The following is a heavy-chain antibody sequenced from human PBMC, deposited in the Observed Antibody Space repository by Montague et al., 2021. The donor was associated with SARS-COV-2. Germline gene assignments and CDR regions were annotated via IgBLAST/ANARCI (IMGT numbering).Heavy chain of an antibody. Sequence: CAISGDSVSSNIAAWNWIRQSPSRGLEWLGRTYYRSKWYNDYAVSVRSRITISPDTSNNQFSLQLNSVTPADTAVYYCTQERGPGRTTWHYFDYWGQGTLVTVSS. V-gene: IGHV6-1*01. D-gene: IGHD1-14*01. CDR2: TYYRSKWYN. CDR3: TQERGPGRTTWHYFDY. CDR1: GDSVSSNIAA. J-gene: IGHJ4*02.